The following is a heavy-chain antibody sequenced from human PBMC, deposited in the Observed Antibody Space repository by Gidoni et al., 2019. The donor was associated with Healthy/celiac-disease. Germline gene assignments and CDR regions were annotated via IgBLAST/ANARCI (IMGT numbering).Heavy chain of an antibody. CDR2: SYYSGST. CDR3: ARGRDDFWSGYYPPFDY. CDR1: GGSISSYY. Sequence: QVQLQESGPGLGKPSETLSLTCTVSGGSISSYYWSWIRQPPGKGLEWIGYSYYSGSTNYNPSLKSRVSISVDTSKNQFSLKLSSVTAADTAVYYCARGRDDFWSGYYPPFDYWGQGTLVTVSS. D-gene: IGHD3-3*01. J-gene: IGHJ4*02. V-gene: IGHV4-59*01.